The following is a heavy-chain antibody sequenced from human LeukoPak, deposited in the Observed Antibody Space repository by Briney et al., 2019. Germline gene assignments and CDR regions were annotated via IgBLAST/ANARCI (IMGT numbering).Heavy chain of an antibody. J-gene: IGHJ6*03. V-gene: IGHV3-53*05. D-gene: IGHD6-13*01. Sequence: GGSLRLSCAASGLTVSSNYMSWVRQAPGRGLEWVSIIYSGGSAYYADSVRGRFTISRDNSKNTLYLQMNSLRAEDTAVYYCAKSGAAEQSRIYYYYMDVWGKGTTVTVSS. CDR1: GLTVSSNY. CDR2: IYSGGSA. CDR3: AKSGAAEQSRIYYYYMDV.